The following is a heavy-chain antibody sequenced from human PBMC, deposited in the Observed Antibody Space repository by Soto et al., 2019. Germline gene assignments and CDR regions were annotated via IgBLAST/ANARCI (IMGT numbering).Heavy chain of an antibody. CDR1: SGSISSYNW. J-gene: IGHJ4*02. V-gene: IGHV4-4*02. CDR3: ARTRTSSGYFDY. D-gene: IGHD1-7*01. CDR2: IYHSGST. Sequence: SETLSLTCAVSSGSISSYNWWNWVRQPPGKGLEWIGEIYHSGSTNYNPSLKSRVSMSVDKSKNQFSLELSSVTAADTAVYYCARTRTSSGYFDYWGQGTLVTVSS.